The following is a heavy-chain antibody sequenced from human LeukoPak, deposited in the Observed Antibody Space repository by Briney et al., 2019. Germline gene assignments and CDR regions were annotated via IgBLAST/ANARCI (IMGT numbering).Heavy chain of an antibody. J-gene: IGHJ4*02. Sequence: GKSLTLSCAASGFTFSTYAIRWVRQGPGKGLEWVAVIWHDGSNKDYGDCAKGRFTISRENSKNLVHLQMNSLRPEGTAVYYCAGDWDAYGSGSSLDSWGQGTLVTVSS. CDR3: AGDWDAYGSGSSLDS. V-gene: IGHV3-33*01. CDR2: IWHDGSNK. CDR1: GFTFSTYA. D-gene: IGHD3-10*01.